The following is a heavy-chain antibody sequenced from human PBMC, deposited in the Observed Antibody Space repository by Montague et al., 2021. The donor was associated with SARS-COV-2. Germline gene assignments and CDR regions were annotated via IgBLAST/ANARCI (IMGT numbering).Heavy chain of an antibody. CDR2: INHSGST. CDR3: ARRGSGRSDLAY. Sequence: SETLSLTCAVYGGSFSGYYWSWIRQPPGKGLVLIGEINHSGSTKYNPSLKSRVSMSVDKSWNQFSLRLTSVTAADTAIYYCARRGSGRSDLAYWGQGTLVTVSS. J-gene: IGHJ4*02. D-gene: IGHD1-26*01. CDR1: GGSFSGYY. V-gene: IGHV4-34*01.